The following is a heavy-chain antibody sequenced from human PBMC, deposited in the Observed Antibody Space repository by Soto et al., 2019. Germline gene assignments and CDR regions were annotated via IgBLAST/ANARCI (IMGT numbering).Heavy chain of an antibody. Sequence: PGESLKISCKVSGYSFTTNWIAWVRQRPGKGLEWMGSIFPDDSDTRYSPAFQGRVTISVDKAVTTAYLQWSSLKASDSAMYYCARLIGSSSWFDLWGQGGLGTVSS. CDR2: IFPDDSDT. V-gene: IGHV5-51*01. CDR1: GYSFTTNW. D-gene: IGHD2-2*01. J-gene: IGHJ5*02. CDR3: ARLIGSSSWFDL.